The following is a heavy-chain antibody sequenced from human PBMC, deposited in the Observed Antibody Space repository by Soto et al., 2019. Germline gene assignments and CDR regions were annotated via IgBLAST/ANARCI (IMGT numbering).Heavy chain of an antibody. CDR3: ARDSSGYDSYAFDI. CDR2: IIPILGIA. V-gene: IGHV1-69*08. J-gene: IGHJ3*02. CDR1: GGTFSSYT. D-gene: IGHD5-12*01. Sequence: QVQLVQSGAEVKKPGSSVKVSCKASGGTFSSYTISWVRQAPGQGLEWMGRIIPILGIANYAQKFQGRVTITADKSTSTAYMEVSSLRSEDTAVYYCARDSSGYDSYAFDIWGPGTMVTVSS.